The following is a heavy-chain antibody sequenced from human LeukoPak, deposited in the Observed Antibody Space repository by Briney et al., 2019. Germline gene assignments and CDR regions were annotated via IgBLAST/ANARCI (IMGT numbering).Heavy chain of an antibody. CDR1: GFDFSGFY. CDR2: IRSKPSSYTT. Sequence: GGSLRLSCAASGFDFSGFYMHWVRQASGRGLEWVGLIRSKPSSYTTVYAASVKGRFTISRDDSKNTAYLQMNSLKAEDTAVYYCIRQECSGGSCSYADYWGQGTLVTVSS. V-gene: IGHV3-73*01. J-gene: IGHJ4*02. CDR3: IRQECSGGSCSYADY. D-gene: IGHD2-15*01.